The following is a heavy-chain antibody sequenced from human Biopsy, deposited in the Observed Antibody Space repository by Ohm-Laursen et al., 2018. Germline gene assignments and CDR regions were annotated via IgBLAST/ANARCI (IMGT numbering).Heavy chain of an antibody. CDR2: LHDRGVT. CDR3: QGGHLPPGQFYGVDA. Sequence: LSLTCAASGFTFNNYAMHWVRQAPGKGLEWVSSLHDRGVTYYADSVKGRFTISGDNSKNTLYLQMNGLRAEDTAVYFCQGGHLPPGQFYGVDAWGQGTTVTVSS. D-gene: IGHD3-16*01. CDR1: GFTFNNYA. J-gene: IGHJ6*02. V-gene: IGHV3-23*01.